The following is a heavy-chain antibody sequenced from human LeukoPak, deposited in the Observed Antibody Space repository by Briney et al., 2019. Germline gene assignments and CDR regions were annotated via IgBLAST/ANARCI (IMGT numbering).Heavy chain of an antibody. CDR1: GXTFSSYA. CDR2: IRGSGGST. D-gene: IGHD1-26*01. CDR3: AKSLGGVVGATGDY. Sequence: GGSLRLSCAASGXTFSSYAMSWVRQAPGKGLEWVSAIRGSGGSTYYADSVKGRFTISRDNSKNTLYLQMNSLRAEDTAVYYCAKSLGGVVGATGDYWGQGTLVTVSS. J-gene: IGHJ4*02. V-gene: IGHV3-23*01.